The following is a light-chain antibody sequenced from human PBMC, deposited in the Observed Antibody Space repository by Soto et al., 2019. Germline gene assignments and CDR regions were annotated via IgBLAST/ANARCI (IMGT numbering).Light chain of an antibody. CDR1: LSVNSNY. Sequence: EIVLTQSPGTLSLSPGERATLSCRASLSVNSNYLAWYQQKPGQAPRLLIYDASSRATGIPDRFSGSGSGTDFTLTNSRLEPEDFAVYYCQQYSGSPPITFGPGTKVDIK. CDR3: QQYSGSPPIT. J-gene: IGKJ3*01. V-gene: IGKV3-20*01. CDR2: DAS.